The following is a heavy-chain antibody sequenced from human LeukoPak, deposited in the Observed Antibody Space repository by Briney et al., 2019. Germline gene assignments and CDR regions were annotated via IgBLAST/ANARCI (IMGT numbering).Heavy chain of an antibody. J-gene: IGHJ4*02. D-gene: IGHD6-19*01. CDR3: AKVAGDSSAWHTGSYFDY. CDR1: GFTFSSYA. V-gene: IGHV3-23*01. CDR2: ISGSGGST. Sequence: GGSLRLSCSVSGFTFSSYAMSWVRQAPGKGLEWVSVISGSGGSTYYTDSVKGRFTISRDNSKITLYLQMNSLRAEDTAVYYCAKVAGDSSAWHTGSYFDYWGQGTLVTVSS.